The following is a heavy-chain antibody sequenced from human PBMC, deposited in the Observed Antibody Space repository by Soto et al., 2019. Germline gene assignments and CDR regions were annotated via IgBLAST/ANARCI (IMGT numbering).Heavy chain of an antibody. D-gene: IGHD2-15*01. CDR3: ARGGLQLLGYCSGGSCSPRYGMDV. CDR1: GFTFSSYS. CDR2: IWYDGSNK. Sequence: PGGSLRLSCAASGFTFSSYSMNWVRQAPGKGLEWVAVIWYDGSNKYYADSVKGRFTISRGNSKNTLYLQMNSLRAEDTAVYYCARGGLQLLGYCSGGSCSPRYGMDVWGQGTTVTVSS. J-gene: IGHJ6*02. V-gene: IGHV3-33*08.